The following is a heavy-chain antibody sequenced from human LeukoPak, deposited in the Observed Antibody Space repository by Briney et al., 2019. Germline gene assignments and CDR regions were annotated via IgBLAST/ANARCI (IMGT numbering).Heavy chain of an antibody. CDR1: GYTFTSYG. CDR3: ARDLRYGGPGDAFDI. V-gene: IGHV1-18*01. J-gene: IGHJ3*02. CDR2: ISAYNGNT. D-gene: IGHD4-23*01. Sequence: ASVKVSCKASGYTFTSYGISWVRQAPGQGLEWMGWISAYNGNTNYAQKLQGRVTMTTDTSTSTAYMELRSLRSDDTAVYYCARDLRYGGPGDAFDIWGQGTMVTVSS.